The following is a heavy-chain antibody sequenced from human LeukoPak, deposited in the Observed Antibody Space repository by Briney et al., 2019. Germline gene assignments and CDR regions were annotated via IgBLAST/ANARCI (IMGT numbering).Heavy chain of an antibody. J-gene: IGHJ4*02. CDR1: GYTFRAFE. CDR2: INPDSGGS. Sequence: ASVKVSCKTSGYTFRAFEMHWVRQAPGQGPEWMGWINPDSGGSEYGQKFQGRVTFTSDTSSTTIYMEVRSLKSDDTAVYYCARDMTGGIWARATSFDHWGQGTLVTVSS. V-gene: IGHV1-2*02. D-gene: IGHD1-14*01. CDR3: ARDMTGGIWARATSFDH.